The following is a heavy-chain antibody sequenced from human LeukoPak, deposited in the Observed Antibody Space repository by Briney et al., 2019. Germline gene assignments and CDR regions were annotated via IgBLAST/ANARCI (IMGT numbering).Heavy chain of an antibody. CDR2: ISSSSSYT. CDR1: GFTFSDYY. CDR3: ARTNYDILTGPFYGMDV. Sequence: GGSLRLSCAASGFTFSDYYMSWVRQAPGKGLEWVSYISSSSSYTNYADSVKGRFTISRDNAKNSLYLQMNSLRAEDTAMYYCARTNYDILTGPFYGMDVWGKGTTVTVSS. J-gene: IGHJ6*04. D-gene: IGHD3-9*01. V-gene: IGHV3-11*06.